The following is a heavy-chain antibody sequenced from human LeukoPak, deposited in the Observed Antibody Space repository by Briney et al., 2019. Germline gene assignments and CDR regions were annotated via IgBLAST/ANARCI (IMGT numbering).Heavy chain of an antibody. J-gene: IGHJ4*02. V-gene: IGHV4-59*01. CDR1: GASINDFY. CDR3: ARGGIRGYSAFDNLDF. Sequence: SETLSLTCPVSGASINDFYWTWIRQPPGKGLEWIGYVYYGGSTNYNPSLKSRVSMSVDTSKNQFSLTLTSVTVADTAFYYCARGGIRGYSAFDNLDFWGLGTHVTVSS. D-gene: IGHD5-12*01. CDR2: VYYGGST.